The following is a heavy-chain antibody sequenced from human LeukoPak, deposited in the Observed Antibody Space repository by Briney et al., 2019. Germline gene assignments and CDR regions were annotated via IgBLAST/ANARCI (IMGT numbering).Heavy chain of an antibody. CDR2: IYYSGST. Sequence: SETLSLTCTVPGGSISSYYWSWIRQPPGKGLEWIGYIYYSGSTNYNPSLKSRVTISVDTSKNQFSLKLSSVTAADTAVYYCARGSYSLLGNWFDPWGQGTLVTVSS. J-gene: IGHJ5*02. D-gene: IGHD5-12*01. V-gene: IGHV4-59*01. CDR3: ARGSYSLLGNWFDP. CDR1: GGSISSYY.